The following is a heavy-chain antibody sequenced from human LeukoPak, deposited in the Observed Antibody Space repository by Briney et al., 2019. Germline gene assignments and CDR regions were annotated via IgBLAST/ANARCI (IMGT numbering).Heavy chain of an antibody. V-gene: IGHV4-34*01. CDR1: GGSFSGYY. J-gene: IGHJ4*02. CDR3: ARAHCSSTSCILDY. Sequence: PSETLSLTCAVYGGSFSGYYWSWIRQPPGKGLEWIGEINHSGSTNYNPSLKSRVTMSVDTSKNQFSLKLSSVTAADTAVYYCARAHCSSTSCILDYWGQGTLVTVSS. CDR2: INHSGST. D-gene: IGHD2-2*01.